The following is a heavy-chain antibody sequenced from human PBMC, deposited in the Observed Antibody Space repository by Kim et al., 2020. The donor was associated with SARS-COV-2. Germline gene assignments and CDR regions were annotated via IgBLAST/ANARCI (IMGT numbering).Heavy chain of an antibody. CDR3: AKDHFRGSGDF. D-gene: IGHD3-3*02. Sequence: FYVGSVMGRFTVSRDNSKDTLFLRMNNLRAEDTAVYFCAKDHFRGSGDFWGQGTLVTVSS. J-gene: IGHJ4*02. V-gene: IGHV3-23*03.